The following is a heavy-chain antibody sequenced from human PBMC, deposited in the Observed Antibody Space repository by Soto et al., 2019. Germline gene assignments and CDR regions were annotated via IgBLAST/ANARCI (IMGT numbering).Heavy chain of an antibody. Sequence: QVQLVQSGAEVREPGASVKVSCKASGYSFTSLDINWVRQTAGQGLEWMGWMEPSTGRTGYAQKFKGRVTMPRDTSITTAYMGLTTLTSDDTAFYYCARGVSAGVDYWGQGTLVIVSS. D-gene: IGHD1-26*01. CDR2: MEPSTGRT. CDR1: GYSFTSLD. V-gene: IGHV1-8*01. CDR3: ARGVSAGVDY. J-gene: IGHJ4*02.